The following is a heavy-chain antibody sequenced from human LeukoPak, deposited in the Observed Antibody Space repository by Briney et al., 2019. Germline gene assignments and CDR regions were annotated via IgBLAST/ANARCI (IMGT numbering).Heavy chain of an antibody. Sequence: PGGSLRLSCAASGFTFSHYATSWVRQAPGKGLEWVSSISAGGDNAYYADSVKGRFTISRDNSKNTLYLQMNSLRAEDTAVYYCAKLIDYSKLGKPFDYWGQGTLVTVSS. V-gene: IGHV3-23*01. CDR1: GFTFSHYA. D-gene: IGHD4-11*01. CDR3: AKLIDYSKLGKPFDY. CDR2: ISAGGDNA. J-gene: IGHJ4*02.